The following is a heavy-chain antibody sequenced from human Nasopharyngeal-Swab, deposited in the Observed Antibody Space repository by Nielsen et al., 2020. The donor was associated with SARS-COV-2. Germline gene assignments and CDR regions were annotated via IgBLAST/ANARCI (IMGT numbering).Heavy chain of an antibody. J-gene: IGHJ4*02. Sequence: GESLKISCAASGFTFSSYWMHWVRQAPGKGLVWVSGINSDGSSTSYADFVKGRFTISRDNAKNTLFLQMNSLRGEDTAVYYCARDPRSGSYIDHWGQGTLVTVS. CDR3: ARDPRSGSYIDH. V-gene: IGHV3-74*01. D-gene: IGHD1-26*01. CDR1: GFTFSSYW. CDR2: INSDGSST.